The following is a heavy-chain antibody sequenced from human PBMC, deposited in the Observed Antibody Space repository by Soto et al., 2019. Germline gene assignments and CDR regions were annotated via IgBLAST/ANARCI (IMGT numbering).Heavy chain of an antibody. J-gene: IGHJ5*02. V-gene: IGHV3-21*01. D-gene: IGHD3-16*01. CDR2: ITTSSAYI. CDR3: VRSGTARLLRHSWFDT. Sequence: EVQLVESGGGLVKPGGSLRLSCAASGFTFNTYDMNWFRQAPGKGLEWVSSITTSSAYIYYADSLKGRITISRDNAKNSLFLQMISLRAEDTAVYYCVRSGTARLLRHSWFDTWGQGTLVTVSS. CDR1: GFTFNTYD.